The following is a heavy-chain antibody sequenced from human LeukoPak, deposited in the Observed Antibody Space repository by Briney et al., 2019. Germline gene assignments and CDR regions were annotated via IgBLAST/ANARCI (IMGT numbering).Heavy chain of an antibody. V-gene: IGHV3-23*01. D-gene: IGHD2-2*01. Sequence: PGGSLRLSCAASGFTFSSYAMSWVRQARGKGLEWVSAISASGGTTYYADSVKGRFTISRDNSKNTLYLQMSGLRAEDTAVYYCAKEPREYCSSTSCPNWIDPWGQGTLVTVSS. CDR3: AKEPREYCSSTSCPNWIDP. CDR1: GFTFSSYA. CDR2: ISASGGTT. J-gene: IGHJ5*02.